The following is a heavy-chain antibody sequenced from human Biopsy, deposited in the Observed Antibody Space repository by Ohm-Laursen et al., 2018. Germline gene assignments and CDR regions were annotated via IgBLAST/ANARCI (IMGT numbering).Heavy chain of an antibody. CDR2: IIPILRTT. V-gene: IGHV1-69*11. CDR3: AREAIGYQLPCDD. D-gene: IGHD2-2*01. J-gene: IGHJ4*02. Sequence: SVKVSCKTPTGTFNNYGIIWVRQAPGQGLEWMGRIIPILRTTAYAQTFLGRATITADSPTSTVDMELTSLTSDDTAVYFCAREAIGYQLPCDDWGQGTLVTVSS. CDR1: TGTFNNYG.